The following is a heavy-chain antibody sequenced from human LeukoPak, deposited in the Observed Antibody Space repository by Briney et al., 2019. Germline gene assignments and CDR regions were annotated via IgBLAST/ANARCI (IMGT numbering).Heavy chain of an antibody. CDR2: IYYSGST. CDR3: AREGSSWYENWFDP. V-gene: IGHV4-59*01. CDR1: GGSISSYY. D-gene: IGHD6-13*01. J-gene: IGHJ5*02. Sequence: SETLSLTCTVSGGSISSYYWSWIRQPPGKGLEWIGYIYYSGSTNYNPSLKSRVTISVDTSKNQFSLKVTSVTAADTAVYYCAREGSSWYENWFDPWGQGTLVTVSS.